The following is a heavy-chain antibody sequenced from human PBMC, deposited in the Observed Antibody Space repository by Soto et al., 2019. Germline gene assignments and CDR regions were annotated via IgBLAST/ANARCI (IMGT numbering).Heavy chain of an antibody. J-gene: IGHJ4*02. V-gene: IGHV4-39*01. D-gene: IGHD6-19*01. CDR1: GGSIRDTIYY. CDR3: ARHMRAVAATLAY. Sequence: SETLSLTCTVSGGSIRDTIYYWGWIRQPPGKGLEWIGSIHYSGSTHYNPSLKSRVTISVDPSKSQFSLNLTSVTPADTSVYYCARHMRAVAATLAYWGQGTVVTVSS. CDR2: IHYSGST.